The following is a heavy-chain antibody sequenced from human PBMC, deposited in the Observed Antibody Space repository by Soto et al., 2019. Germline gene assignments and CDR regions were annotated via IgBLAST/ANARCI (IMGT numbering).Heavy chain of an antibody. Sequence: GGSLRLSCAASGFTFSSYWMSWVRQAPGKGLEWVANIKQDGSEKYYVDSVKGRFTISRDNAKNSLYLQMNSLRAEDTAVYYCARDAEDYDFWSGYYHYYGMDVWGQGT. J-gene: IGHJ6*02. CDR2: IKQDGSEK. CDR3: ARDAEDYDFWSGYYHYYGMDV. CDR1: GFTFSSYW. V-gene: IGHV3-7*05. D-gene: IGHD3-3*01.